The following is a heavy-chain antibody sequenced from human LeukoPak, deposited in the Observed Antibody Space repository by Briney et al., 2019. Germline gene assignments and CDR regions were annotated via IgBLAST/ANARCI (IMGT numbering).Heavy chain of an antibody. CDR1: GYTFTGYY. CDR3: ARGRLVGDAFDI. J-gene: IGHJ3*02. V-gene: IGHV1-69*05. Sequence: SVKVSCKASGYTFTGYYMHWVRQAPGQGLEWMGGIIPIFGTANYAQKFQGRVTITTDESTSTAYMELSSLRSEDTAVYYCARGRLVGDAFDIWGQGTMVTVSS. CDR2: IIPIFGTA. D-gene: IGHD6-19*01.